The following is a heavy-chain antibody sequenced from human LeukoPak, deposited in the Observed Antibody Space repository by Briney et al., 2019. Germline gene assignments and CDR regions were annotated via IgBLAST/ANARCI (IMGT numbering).Heavy chain of an antibody. Sequence: PGGSLRLSCAASGSTFSSYSMNWVRQAPGKGLEWVSYISSSSSTIYYADSVKGRFTISRDNAKNSLYLQMNSLRAEDTAVYSCARGADGVSSNSRGWFDPWGQGTLVTVSS. CDR3: ARGADGVSSNSRGWFDP. CDR2: ISSSSSTI. CDR1: GSTFSSYS. J-gene: IGHJ5*02. D-gene: IGHD2-15*01. V-gene: IGHV3-48*01.